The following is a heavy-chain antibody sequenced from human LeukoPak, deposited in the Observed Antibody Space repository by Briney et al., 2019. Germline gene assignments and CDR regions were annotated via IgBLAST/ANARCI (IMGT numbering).Heavy chain of an antibody. J-gene: IGHJ6*02. D-gene: IGHD5-24*01. Sequence: PGRSLRLSCAASGSTFDDYAMHWVRQAPGKGLEWVSGISWNSGSIGYADSVKGRFTISRDNAKNSLYLQMNSLRAEDTALYYCAKGRDGYNSGYYYGMDVWGQGTTVTVSS. CDR3: AKGRDGYNSGYYYGMDV. CDR2: ISWNSGSI. V-gene: IGHV3-9*01. CDR1: GSTFDDYA.